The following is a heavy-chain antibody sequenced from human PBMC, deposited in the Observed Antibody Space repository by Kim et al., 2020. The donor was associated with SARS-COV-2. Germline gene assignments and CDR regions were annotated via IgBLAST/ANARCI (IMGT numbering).Heavy chain of an antibody. J-gene: IGHJ4*02. CDR3: ARLVIVGATVDY. Sequence: YSPSLQSRVTMSVATSKNQCSLKLSSVTAAYTAVYYCARLVIVGATVDYWGQGTLVTVSS. V-gene: IGHV4-39*01. D-gene: IGHD1-26*01.